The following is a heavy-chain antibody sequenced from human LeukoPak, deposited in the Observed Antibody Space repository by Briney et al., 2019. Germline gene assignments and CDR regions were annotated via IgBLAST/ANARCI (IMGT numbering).Heavy chain of an antibody. J-gene: IGHJ4*02. D-gene: IGHD6-13*01. CDR2: IYYSGST. CDR1: GGSISSGGYY. CDR3: ARQSSKQQLDY. Sequence: KPSQTLSLTCTVSGGSISSGGYYWSWIRQHPGKGLEWIGFIYYSGSTYYNPSLKSRVTISVDTSKNQFSLKLSSVTAADTAVYYCARQSSKQQLDYWGQGTLVTVSS. V-gene: IGHV4-31*03.